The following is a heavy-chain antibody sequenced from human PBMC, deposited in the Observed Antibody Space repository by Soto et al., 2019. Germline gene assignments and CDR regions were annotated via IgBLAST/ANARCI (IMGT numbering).Heavy chain of an antibody. J-gene: IGHJ4*02. CDR3: ARGYSSGYYEAFGY. V-gene: IGHV3-30-3*01. D-gene: IGHD3-22*01. Sequence: GGSLRLSCAASGFTFSSYAMHWVRQAPGKGLEWVAVISYDGSNKYYADSVKGRFTISRDNSKNTLYLQMNSLRAEDTAVYYCARGYSSGYYEAFGYWGQGTLVTVSS. CDR1: GFTFSSYA. CDR2: ISYDGSNK.